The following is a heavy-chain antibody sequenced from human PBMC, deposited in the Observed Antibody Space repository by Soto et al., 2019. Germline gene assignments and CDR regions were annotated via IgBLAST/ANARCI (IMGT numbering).Heavy chain of an antibody. D-gene: IGHD1-7*01. CDR1: GYTFTSYG. V-gene: IGHV1-18*04. CDR3: ARDKVSWNYAWFEP. CDR2: ISAYNGNT. Sequence: ASVKVSCKASGYTFTSYGISWVRQAPGQGLEWMGWISAYNGNTNYAQKLQGRVTMTTDTSTSTAYMELRSLRSDDTAVYYCARDKVSWNYAWFEPWGQGTLVTVSS. J-gene: IGHJ5*02.